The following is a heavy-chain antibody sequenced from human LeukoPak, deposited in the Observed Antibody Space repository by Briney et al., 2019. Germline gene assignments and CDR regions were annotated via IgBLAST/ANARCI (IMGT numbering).Heavy chain of an antibody. J-gene: IGHJ4*02. D-gene: IGHD3-16*02. CDR2: IVVGSGNT. CDR3: AADPTCVWGIYRSGVEY. Sequence: SVKVSCKASGFAFINSAMQWVRQARGQRLEWIGWIVVGSGNTHYAQRFHERVTITRDMSTSTAYMELSSLRSDDTAVYYCAADPTCVWGIYRSGVEYWGQGTLVTVSS. CDR1: GFAFINSA. V-gene: IGHV1-58*02.